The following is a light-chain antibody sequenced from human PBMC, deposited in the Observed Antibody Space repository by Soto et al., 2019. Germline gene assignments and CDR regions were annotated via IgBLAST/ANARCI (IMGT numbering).Light chain of an antibody. CDR2: DAS. Sequence: IQRTHAPSTLSASVLYRVTITFLASQSISFSLAWYQQKPGKAPKLLIYDASTLQSGVPSRFSGSESGTEFILTISGLQPDDFATYYCQQYHGYSLTFGQGTKVDIK. J-gene: IGKJ1*01. V-gene: IGKV1-5*01. CDR1: QSISFS. CDR3: QQYHGYSLT.